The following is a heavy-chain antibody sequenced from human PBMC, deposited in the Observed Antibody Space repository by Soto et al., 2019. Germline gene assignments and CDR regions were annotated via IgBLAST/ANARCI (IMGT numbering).Heavy chain of an antibody. J-gene: IGHJ6*02. V-gene: IGHV4-39*01. CDR1: VASISSGVSY. CDR2: IYYSGST. CDR3: ARQVAVAPYYYYGMDV. Sequence: SETLSLTCPVSVASISSGVSYWGWIRQPPGKGLEWIGSIYYSGSTYYNPSLKSRVTISVDTSKNQFSLKLSSVTAADTAVYYCARQVAVAPYYYYGMDVWGQGTTVTVSS. D-gene: IGHD6-19*01.